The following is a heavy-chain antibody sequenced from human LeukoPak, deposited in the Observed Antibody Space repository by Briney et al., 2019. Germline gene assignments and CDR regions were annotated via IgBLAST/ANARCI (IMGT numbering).Heavy chain of an antibody. CDR2: ISRSSSTI. Sequence: PGGALRLSCVASGFTFSTYSMRGVRQAPGKGLGWGSYISRSSSTIYYADSVKGGVTISRDNAKNPLYLPMNSLRAADTAVYYCPRAVIGPVGPVADYYYYIDVWGKGTTVTVSS. V-gene: IGHV3-48*01. J-gene: IGHJ6*03. CDR3: PRAVIGPVGPVADYYYYIDV. CDR1: GFTFSTYS. D-gene: IGHD4-23*01.